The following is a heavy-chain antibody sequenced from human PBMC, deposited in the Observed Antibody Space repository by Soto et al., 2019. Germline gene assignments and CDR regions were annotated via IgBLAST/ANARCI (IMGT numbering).Heavy chain of an antibody. V-gene: IGHV6-1*01. CDR3: ARENSSGWYYGNYYYYYGMDV. CDR2: TYYRSKWYN. D-gene: IGHD6-19*01. CDR1: GDSVSSNSAA. J-gene: IGHJ6*02. Sequence: QSQTLSLTCAISGDSVSSNSAAWNWIRQSPSRGLEWLGRTYYRSKWYNDYAVSVKSRITINPDTSKNQFSLQLNSVTPEDTAVYYCARENSSGWYYGNYYYYYGMDVWGQGTTVTVSS.